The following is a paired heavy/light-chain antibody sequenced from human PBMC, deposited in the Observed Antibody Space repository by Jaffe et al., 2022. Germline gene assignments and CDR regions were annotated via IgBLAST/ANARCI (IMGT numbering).Light chain of an antibody. Sequence: DIQMTQSPSSVSASVGDRVTITCRASQGISSWLAWYQQKPGKAPKLLIYAASSLQSGVPSRFSGSGSGTDFTLTISSLQPEDFATYYCQQANSFLLTFGGGTKVEIK. CDR3: QQANSFLLT. CDR1: QGISSW. J-gene: IGKJ4*01. V-gene: IGKV1-12*01. CDR2: AAS.
Heavy chain of an antibody. V-gene: IGHV4-38-2*01. D-gene: IGHD3-10*01. J-gene: IGHJ5*02. CDR2: IYHSGST. CDR3: ARLWFGELLEYNWFDP. CDR1: GYSISSGYY. Sequence: QVQLQESGPGLVKPSETLSLTCAVSGYSISSGYYWGWIRQPPGKGLEWIGSIYHSGSTYYNPSLKSRVTISVDTSKNQFSLKLSSVTAADTAVYYCARLWFGELLEYNWFDPWGQGTLVTVSS.